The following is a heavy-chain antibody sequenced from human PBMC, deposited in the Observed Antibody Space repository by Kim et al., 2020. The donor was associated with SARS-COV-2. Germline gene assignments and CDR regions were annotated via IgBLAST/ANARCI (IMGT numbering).Heavy chain of an antibody. V-gene: IGHV6-1*01. CDR3: TRNVAGTGGFDY. CDR2: TYYRSNFYY. D-gene: IGHD6-19*01. Sequence: SQTLSLTCAISGASVSSNSAVWNWIRQSPSRGLEWLGRTYYRSNFYYNYAVSVKSRITINPDTSKNQFSLHLTSVTPEDTAVYYCTRNVAGTGGFDYWGQ. CDR1: GASVSSNSAV. J-gene: IGHJ4*02.